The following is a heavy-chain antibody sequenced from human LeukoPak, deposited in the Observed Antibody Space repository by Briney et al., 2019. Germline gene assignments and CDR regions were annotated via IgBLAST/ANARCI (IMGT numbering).Heavy chain of an antibody. Sequence: SQTLSLTCAISGDSVSSNSAAWNWIRQSPSRGLEWLGRTYYRSKWYNDYAVSVKSRITINPDTSKNQFSLQLNSVTPEDTAVYYCARGPVEQWLESSGKVYYYYGMDVWGKGTTVTVSS. V-gene: IGHV6-1*01. J-gene: IGHJ6*04. D-gene: IGHD6-19*01. CDR2: TYYRSKWYN. CDR1: GDSVSSNSAA. CDR3: ARGPVEQWLESSGKVYYYYGMDV.